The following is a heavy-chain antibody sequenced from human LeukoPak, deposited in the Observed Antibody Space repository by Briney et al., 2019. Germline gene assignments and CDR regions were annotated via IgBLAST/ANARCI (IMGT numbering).Heavy chain of an antibody. V-gene: IGHV4-38-2*02. J-gene: IGHJ6*03. Sequence: SETLSLTCTVSGYSISSGYYWGWIRQPPGKGLEWIGSIYHSGSTYYNPSLKSRVTISVDTSKNQFSLKLSSVTAADTAVYYCARFKYYYYYYMDVWGKGTTVTVSS. CDR3: ARFKYYYYYYMDV. CDR1: GYSISSGYY. CDR2: IYHSGST.